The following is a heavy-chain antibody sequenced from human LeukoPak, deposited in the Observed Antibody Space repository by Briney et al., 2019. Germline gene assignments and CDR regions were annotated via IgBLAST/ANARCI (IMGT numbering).Heavy chain of an antibody. CDR1: RITLSNYG. Sequence: GGSLRLSCAVSRITLSNYGMSWVRQAPGKGLEWVAGISDSGGSTNYADSVKGRFTISRDNPKNTLYLQMNSLRAEDTAVYFCAKRGVVIRVILVGFHKQAYYFDSWGQGALVTVSS. J-gene: IGHJ4*02. CDR2: ISDSGGST. V-gene: IGHV3-23*01. D-gene: IGHD3-22*01. CDR3: AKRGVVIRVILVGFHKQAYYFDS.